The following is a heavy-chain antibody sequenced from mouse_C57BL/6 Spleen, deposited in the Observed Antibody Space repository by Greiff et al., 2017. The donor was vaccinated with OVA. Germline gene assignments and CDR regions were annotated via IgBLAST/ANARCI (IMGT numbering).Heavy chain of an antibody. V-gene: IGHV1-50*01. CDR1: GYTFTSYW. J-gene: IGHJ4*01. Sequence: QVQLQQSGAELVKPGASVKLSCKASGYTFTSYWMQWVKQRPGQGLEWIGEIDPSDSYTNYNQKFKGKATLTVDTSSSTAYMQLSSLTSEDSAVYYCARDSSGSEDYWGQGTSVTVSS. CDR3: ARDSSGSEDY. CDR2: IDPSDSYT. D-gene: IGHD3-2*02.